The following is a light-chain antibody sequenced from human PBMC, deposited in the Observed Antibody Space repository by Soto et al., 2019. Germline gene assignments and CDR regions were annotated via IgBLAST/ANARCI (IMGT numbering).Light chain of an antibody. CDR3: QTWDTGIRV. Sequence: QLVLTQPPSASASLGASVKLTCTLSSGHSNYVIAWHQQQPEKGPRYLMKLNSDGSHSKGDGIPDRFSGSSSGAERYLTISSLQSEDEADYYCQTWDTGIRVFGGGTKLTVL. V-gene: IGLV4-69*01. CDR1: SGHSNYV. CDR2: LNSDGSH. J-gene: IGLJ2*01.